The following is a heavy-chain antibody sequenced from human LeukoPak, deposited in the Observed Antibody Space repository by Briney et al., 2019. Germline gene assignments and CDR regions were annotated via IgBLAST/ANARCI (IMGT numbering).Heavy chain of an antibody. CDR3: VSDWDGY. V-gene: IGHV3-30*04. CDR2: IWYDGSKK. D-gene: IGHD1-26*01. J-gene: IGHJ4*02. Sequence: GGSLRLSCAASGFTFSSYTLHWVRQTPGKGLEWVALIWYDGSKKDYADSVKGRFTISRDNSQNTLYLQMNSLRAEDTAVYYCVSDWDGYWGQGTLVTVSS. CDR1: GFTFSSYT.